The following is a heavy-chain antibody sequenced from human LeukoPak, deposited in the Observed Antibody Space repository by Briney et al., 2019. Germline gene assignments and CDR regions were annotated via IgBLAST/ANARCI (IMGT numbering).Heavy chain of an antibody. CDR2: ISGSGSST. V-gene: IGHV3-23*01. D-gene: IGHD4-23*01. Sequence: GGSLRLSCAASGFTFSSYAMSWVRQAPGKGPEWVSAISGSGSSTYYADSVKGRFTISRDNSKNTLYLQMNSLRAEDTAVYYCAKDPSYGGNSYYFDHWGQGTLVTVSS. CDR1: GFTFSSYA. J-gene: IGHJ4*02. CDR3: AKDPSYGGNSYYFDH.